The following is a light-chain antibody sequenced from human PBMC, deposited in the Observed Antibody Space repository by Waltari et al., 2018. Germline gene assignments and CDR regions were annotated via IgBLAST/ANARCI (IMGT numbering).Light chain of an antibody. J-gene: IGKJ1*01. CDR2: HAS. Sequence: EVVLTQSPGTLSLSPGERATLSCRASQSVGKYLAWYQQKPGQAPRLLIYHASTRAPGIPDRFSVRGSGTDFSLTSSRLEPEDFAVYCCQKYDSLPATFGQGTKVEIK. V-gene: IGKV3-20*01. CDR1: QSVGKY. CDR3: QKYDSLPAT.